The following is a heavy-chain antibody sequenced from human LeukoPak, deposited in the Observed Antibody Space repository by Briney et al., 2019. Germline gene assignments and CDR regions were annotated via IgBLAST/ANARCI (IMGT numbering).Heavy chain of an antibody. CDR1: GGSFSGYY. CDR2: IHHSGST. Sequence: SETLSLTCAVYGGSFSGYYWSWIRQPPGKGLEWIGVIHHSGSTNYNPSLKSRVTISVDTSKNQFSLKVRSVNAADTAVFYCARRAFPRCYSLWGQGTLVTVSS. D-gene: IGHD2-15*01. V-gene: IGHV4-34*01. J-gene: IGHJ4*02. CDR3: ARRAFPRCYSL.